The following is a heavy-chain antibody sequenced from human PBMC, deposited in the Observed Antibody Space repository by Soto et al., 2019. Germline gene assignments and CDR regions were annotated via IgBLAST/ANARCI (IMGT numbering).Heavy chain of an antibody. V-gene: IGHV3-23*01. CDR3: ANKVRTSIPQKSYYYYGMDV. D-gene: IGHD2-2*01. J-gene: IGHJ6*02. Sequence: SLRLSCAASGFTFSSYAMSWVRQAPGKGLEWVSAISGSGGSTYYADSVKGRFTISRDNSKNTLYLQMNSLRAEDTAVYYCANKVRTSIPQKSYYYYGMDVWGQGTTVTVSS. CDR2: ISGSGGST. CDR1: GFTFSSYA.